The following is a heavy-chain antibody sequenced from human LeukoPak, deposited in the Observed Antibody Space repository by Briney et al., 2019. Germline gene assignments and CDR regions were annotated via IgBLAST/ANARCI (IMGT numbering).Heavy chain of an antibody. CDR1: GFTFSNYW. V-gene: IGHV3-74*01. D-gene: IGHD5-24*01. Sequence: TGGSLRLSCAASGFTFSNYWMHWARQAPGKGLVWASRIHSDGSSTTYADSVKGRFTVSRDNAKNTLYLQMNSLRADDTAVYYCVRDAWMASTPLDYWGHGTLVIVSS. CDR3: VRDAWMASTPLDY. J-gene: IGHJ4*01. CDR2: IHSDGSST.